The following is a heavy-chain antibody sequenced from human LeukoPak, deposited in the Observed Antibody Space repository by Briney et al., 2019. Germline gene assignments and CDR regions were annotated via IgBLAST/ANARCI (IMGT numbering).Heavy chain of an antibody. J-gene: IGHJ5*02. D-gene: IGHD3-16*01. Sequence: GGSLSPSCAASAFTLSSYWMHWVRQAPGKGLVWVSHINSDGSRTDYADSVKGRFTVSRDNAKNTVYLQMNSLRAEDTAVYYCARGNPLGHLWGQGALVTVSS. CDR2: INSDGSRT. V-gene: IGHV3-74*01. CDR3: ARGNPLGHL. CDR1: AFTLSSYW.